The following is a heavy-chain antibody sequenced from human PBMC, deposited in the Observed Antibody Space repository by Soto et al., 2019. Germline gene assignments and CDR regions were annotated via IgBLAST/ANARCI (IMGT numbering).Heavy chain of an antibody. CDR3: ARDRYCSGGSCYFFDY. CDR2: IWYDGSNK. J-gene: IGHJ4*02. CDR1: GFTFSSYG. Sequence: GGSLRLSCAASGFTFSSYGMHWVRQAPGKGLEWVAVIWYDGSNKYYADSVKGRFTISRDNSKNTLYLQMNSLRAEDTAVYYCARDRYCSGGSCYFFDYWGQGTLVTVSS. D-gene: IGHD2-15*01. V-gene: IGHV3-33*01.